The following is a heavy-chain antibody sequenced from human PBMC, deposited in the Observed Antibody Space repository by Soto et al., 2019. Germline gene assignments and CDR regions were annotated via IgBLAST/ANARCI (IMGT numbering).Heavy chain of an antibody. Sequence: QVQLVQSGAEVQKPGSSVKVSCKASGGTFSSYAISWVRQAPGQGLEWMGGIIPISDTTNYAQKFQGRVTITADEYTSTAYMELSSLRSEDTAVYYCATSQGSSTSLEIYYYYYYGMDVWGQGNTVTVSS. CDR2: IIPISDTT. V-gene: IGHV1-69*01. CDR3: ATSQGSSTSLEIYYYYYYGMDV. J-gene: IGHJ6*02. CDR1: GGTFSSYA. D-gene: IGHD2-2*01.